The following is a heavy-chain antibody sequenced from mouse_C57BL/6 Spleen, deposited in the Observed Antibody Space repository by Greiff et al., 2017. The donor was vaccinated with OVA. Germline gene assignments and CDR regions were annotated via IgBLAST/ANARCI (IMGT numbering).Heavy chain of an antibody. J-gene: IGHJ3*01. D-gene: IGHD2-1*01. Sequence: QVQLQQSGAELVRPGASVKLSCKASGYTFTDYYINWVKQRPGQGLEWIARIYPGSGNTYYNEKFKGKATLTAEKSSSTAYMQLSSLTSEDSAVYFCAREEYGNCLFAYWGQGTLVTVSA. CDR2: IYPGSGNT. CDR1: GYTFTDYY. V-gene: IGHV1-76*01. CDR3: AREEYGNCLFAY.